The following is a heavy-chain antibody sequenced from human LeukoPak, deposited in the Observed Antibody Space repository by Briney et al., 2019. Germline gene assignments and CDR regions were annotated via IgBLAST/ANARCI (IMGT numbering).Heavy chain of an antibody. J-gene: IGHJ4*02. CDR3: ARDLCVGGTCYGIDY. V-gene: IGHV4-59*01. D-gene: IGHD2-15*01. Sequence: SETLSVTCTVSGGSISNYYWGWIRQPPGKGLEWIGYIYHSGSTNYNPSLKSRVTISVDTSKNQFSLKLSSVTAADTAVYYCARDLCVGGTCYGIDYWGQGTLVTVSS. CDR2: IYHSGST. CDR1: GGSISNYY.